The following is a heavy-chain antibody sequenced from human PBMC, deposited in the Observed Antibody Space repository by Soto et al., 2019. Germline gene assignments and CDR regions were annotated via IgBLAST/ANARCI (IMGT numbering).Heavy chain of an antibody. D-gene: IGHD5-12*01. V-gene: IGHV4-39*01. J-gene: IGHJ4*02. CDR2: IYYSGST. CDR1: GGSISSSSYY. CDR3: ARHRALVATDNPIDY. Sequence: QLQLQESGPGLVKPSETLSLTCTVSGGSISSSSYYWGWIRQPPGKGLEWIGSIYYSGSTYYNPSLKSRVTISVDTSKNQFSLKLSSVTAADTAVYYCARHRALVATDNPIDYWGQGTLVTVSS.